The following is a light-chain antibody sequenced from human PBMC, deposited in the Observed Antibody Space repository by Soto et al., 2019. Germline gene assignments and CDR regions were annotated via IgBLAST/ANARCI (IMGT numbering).Light chain of an antibody. CDR1: QTISTY. Sequence: DIQMTQSPSSLSASVGDRVTITCRASQTISTYLNWYQQKPGKAPRLLIYDASSLLSGVPSRFSGSGSGTDCTLTIASLQPEDFSTYYCQQSDSTPSTFGQGTKVEI. CDR2: DAS. V-gene: IGKV1-39*01. J-gene: IGKJ2*01. CDR3: QQSDSTPST.